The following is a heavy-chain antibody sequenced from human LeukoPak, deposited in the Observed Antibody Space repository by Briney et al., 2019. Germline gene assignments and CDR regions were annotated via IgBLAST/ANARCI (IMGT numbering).Heavy chain of an antibody. CDR2: VSAYNGNT. J-gene: IGHJ4*02. CDR3: ARAPDIVVVPAAIGY. CDR1: GYTFTSYG. V-gene: IGHV1-18*01. Sequence: ASVKVSCKASGYTFTSYGISWVRQAPGQGLEWMGWVSAYNGNTNYAQKLQGRVTMTTDTSTSTAYMELRSLRSDDTAVYYCARAPDIVVVPAAIGYWGQGTLVTVSS. D-gene: IGHD2-2*01.